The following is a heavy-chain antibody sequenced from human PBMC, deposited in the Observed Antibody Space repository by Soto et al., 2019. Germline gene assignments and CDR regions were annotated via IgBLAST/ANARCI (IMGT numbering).Heavy chain of an antibody. V-gene: IGHV4-59*11. CDR1: GGSMSGLY. D-gene: IGHD3-16*01. Sequence: QVQLQEAGPGLVKPSETLSITCTVSGGSMSGLYWSWVRQSPLKGLGWIGYVYSNGATNYNPSFKGRVTLSWDTSKNQFSLRLTSVTAADTAVYYCARGMDRKIGLFDLWGPGNLITVAS. CDR2: VYSNGAT. J-gene: IGHJ5*02. CDR3: ARGMDRKIGLFDL.